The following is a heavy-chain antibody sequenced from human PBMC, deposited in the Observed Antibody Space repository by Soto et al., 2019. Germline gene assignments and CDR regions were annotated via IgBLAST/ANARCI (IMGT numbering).Heavy chain of an antibody. CDR3: AKDISDTTVWFGELYGMDV. V-gene: IGHV3-23*01. Sequence: EVQLLESGGGLVQPGGSLRLSCAASGFTFSSYAMSWVRQAPGKGLEWVSAISGSGGSTYYADSEKGRFTISRDNSKNTLYLQMNSLRAEDTAVYYCAKDISDTTVWFGELYGMDVWGQGTTVTVSS. J-gene: IGHJ6*02. D-gene: IGHD3-10*01. CDR1: GFTFSSYA. CDR2: ISGSGGST.